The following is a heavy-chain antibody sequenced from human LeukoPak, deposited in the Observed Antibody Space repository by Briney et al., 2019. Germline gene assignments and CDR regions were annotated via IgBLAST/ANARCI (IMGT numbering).Heavy chain of an antibody. CDR1: GFTFSRYR. CDR3: VTGSGFAY. J-gene: IGHJ4*02. V-gene: IGHV3-74*01. Sequence: PGGSLRLSCAASGFTFSRYRMNWVRQAPGEGLVWVSFISSDGSPITYADSVKGRFTTSRDNAKNTLYLQMNSLRAADTAVYYCVTGSGFAYWGQGTLVTVSS. D-gene: IGHD6-19*01. CDR2: ISSDGSPI.